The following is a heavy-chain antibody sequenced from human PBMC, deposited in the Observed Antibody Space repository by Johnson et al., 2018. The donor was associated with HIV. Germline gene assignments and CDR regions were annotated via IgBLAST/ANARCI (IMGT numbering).Heavy chain of an antibody. CDR3: ARDAAMFRIDSSCYANAFSI. D-gene: IGHD3-22*01. J-gene: IGHJ3*02. V-gene: IGHV3-11*01. Sequence: QVQLVESGGGLVQPGGSLRVSCAASGFTFSDYYMSWIRQAPGKGLEWVAYISSGDSNIYYADSVKGRFTISRDNDKNPLSLQMNSLRAEDTAVYSCARDAAMFRIDSSCYANAFSIWGQGTLVTVSA. CDR2: ISSGDSNI. CDR1: GFTFSDYY.